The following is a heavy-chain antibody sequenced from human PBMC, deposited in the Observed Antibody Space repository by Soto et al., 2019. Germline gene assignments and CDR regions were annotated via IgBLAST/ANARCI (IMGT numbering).Heavy chain of an antibody. Sequence: QVQLVQSGAEVKKPGSSVKVSCKASGGTFSNTAFIWVRQAPGQGLEWMGGIIPIFGAPNYAQKFQGRLMISADVSASKAYMELNALTSEYTAVYYCATPADPVDTAMLKGLAHWGQGTLVTVSS. D-gene: IGHD5-18*01. CDR3: ATPADPVDTAMLKGLAH. V-gene: IGHV1-69*01. CDR1: GGTFSNTA. J-gene: IGHJ4*02. CDR2: IIPIFGAP.